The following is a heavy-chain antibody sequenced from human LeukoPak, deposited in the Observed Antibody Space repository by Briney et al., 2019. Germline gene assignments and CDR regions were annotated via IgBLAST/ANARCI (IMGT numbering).Heavy chain of an antibody. CDR2: FIPVFGRA. CDR1: GYTFTSYA. CDR3: ARGRRDPGAGAGVDYYYFYMDV. Sequence: SVKVSCKASGYTFTSYAMNWVRQAPGQGLEWMGGFIPVFGRAIYAQKFQGRVTITTDESASTAYMELNALTSDDTAVYYCARGRRDPGAGAGVDYYYFYMDVWGKGTTVTVSS. J-gene: IGHJ6*03. D-gene: IGHD6-19*01. V-gene: IGHV1-69*05.